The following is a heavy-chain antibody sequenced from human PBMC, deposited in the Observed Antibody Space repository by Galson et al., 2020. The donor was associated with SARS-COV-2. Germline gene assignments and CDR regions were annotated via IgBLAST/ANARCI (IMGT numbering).Heavy chain of an antibody. Sequence: SVKVSCKASGGTFSSYAISWVRQAPGQGLEWMGGIIPILGIANYAQKFQGRVTITADKSTSTAYMELSSLRSEDTAVYYCARERYTAMVSPYYYYMDVWGKGTTVTVSS. V-gene: IGHV1-69*10. CDR1: GGTFSSYA. D-gene: IGHD5-18*01. J-gene: IGHJ6*03. CDR3: ARERYTAMVSPYYYYMDV. CDR2: IIPILGIA.